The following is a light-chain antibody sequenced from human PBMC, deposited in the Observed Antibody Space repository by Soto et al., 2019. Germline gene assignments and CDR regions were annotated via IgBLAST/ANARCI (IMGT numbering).Light chain of an antibody. CDR2: GAS. V-gene: IGKV3-15*01. CDR1: QSVSSN. Sequence: EIVMTQSPATLSVSPGERATLSCRASQSVSSNLAWYQQKPGQAPRLLIYGASTRATGIPARFSGSGSGTEFTLTISSLEPEDVAVYYCQQRVNSITFGQGTRLEIK. J-gene: IGKJ5*01. CDR3: QQRVNSIT.